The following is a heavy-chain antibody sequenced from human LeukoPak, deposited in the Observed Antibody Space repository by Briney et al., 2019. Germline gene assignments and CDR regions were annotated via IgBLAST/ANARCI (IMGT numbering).Heavy chain of an antibody. Sequence: VASVKVSCKASGYTFTGYYMHWVRQAPGQGLEWMGWINPNSGGTNFAQKFQGRVTMTRDTSVSTAYMELSRLRSDDTAVYYCARAEDIVVVVAAIGFDPWGQGTLVTVSS. V-gene: IGHV1-2*02. D-gene: IGHD2-15*01. J-gene: IGHJ5*02. CDR2: INPNSGGT. CDR3: ARAEDIVVVVAAIGFDP. CDR1: GYTFTGYY.